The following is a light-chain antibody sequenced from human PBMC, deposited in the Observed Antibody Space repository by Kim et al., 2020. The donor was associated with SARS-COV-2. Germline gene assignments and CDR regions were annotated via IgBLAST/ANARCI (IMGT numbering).Light chain of an antibody. CDR2: EVS. V-gene: IGLV2-14*01. CDR3: TSYTSTSTWV. J-gene: IGLJ3*02. CDR1: SSDVGGYNA. Sequence: ITISRTGTSSDVGGYNAVSWYQQHPGKAPILIFYEVSKRPSGFSNRFSGSKCGNTASLTISRLQAEDEADYYCTSYTSTSTWVFGGGTQLTVL.